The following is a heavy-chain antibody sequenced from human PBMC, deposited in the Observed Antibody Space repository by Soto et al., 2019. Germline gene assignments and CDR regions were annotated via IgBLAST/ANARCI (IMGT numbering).Heavy chain of an antibody. CDR3: ARHPTVNYYGMDV. Sequence: QVQLQESGPGLVKPSETLSLTCTVSGGSITSYYWSWIRQPPGKGLEWIGYVYYSGSTNYNPSLKSRVTLSVDTSKTQFSLQLSSVTAADTAVYYGARHPTVNYYGMDVWGQGTTVTVSS. D-gene: IGHD1-1*01. V-gene: IGHV4-59*08. CDR1: GGSITSYY. J-gene: IGHJ6*02. CDR2: VYYSGST.